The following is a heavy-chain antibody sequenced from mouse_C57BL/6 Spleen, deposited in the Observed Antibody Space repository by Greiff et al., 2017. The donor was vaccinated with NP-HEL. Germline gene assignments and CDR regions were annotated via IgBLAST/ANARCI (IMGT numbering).Heavy chain of an antibody. CDR1: GYTFTDYE. Sequence: QVQLKQSGAELVRPGASVTLSCKASGYTFTDYEMHWVKQTPVHGLDWIGAIDPETGGTAYNQKFKGKAILTADKSSSTAYMELRSLTSEDSAVYYCTTLYYYGSSYSWFAYWGQGTLVTVSA. CDR3: TTLYYYGSSYSWFAY. D-gene: IGHD1-1*01. V-gene: IGHV1-15*01. J-gene: IGHJ3*01. CDR2: IDPETGGT.